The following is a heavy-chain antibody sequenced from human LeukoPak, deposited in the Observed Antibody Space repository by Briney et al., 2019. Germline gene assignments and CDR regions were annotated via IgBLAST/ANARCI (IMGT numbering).Heavy chain of an antibody. CDR3: ARDFYSRQFDY. Sequence: GGSLRLSCAASGFTVSSNYMSWVRQAPGKGLEWVSVIYSGGSTYYADSVQGRFTISRDNSKNTLYLQMNSLTAEDTAVYYCARDFYSRQFDYWGQGALVTVSS. V-gene: IGHV3-53*01. CDR1: GFTVSSNY. CDR2: IYSGGST. D-gene: IGHD5-18*01. J-gene: IGHJ4*02.